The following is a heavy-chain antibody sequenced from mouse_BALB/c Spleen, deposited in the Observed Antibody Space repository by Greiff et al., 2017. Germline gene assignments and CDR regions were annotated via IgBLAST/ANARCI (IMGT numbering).Heavy chain of an antibody. CDR1: GFTFSSYT. D-gene: IGHD3-3*01. CDR3: ARLGTPSRCFDY. V-gene: IGHV5-12-2*01. CDR2: ISNGGGST. Sequence: EVKLVESGGGLVQPGGSLKLSCAASGFTFSSYTMSWVRQTPEKRLAWVAYISNGGGSTYYPDTVKGRFTISRDNAKNTLYLQMSSLKSEDTAMYYCARLGTPSRCFDYWGQGTTLTVSS. J-gene: IGHJ2*01.